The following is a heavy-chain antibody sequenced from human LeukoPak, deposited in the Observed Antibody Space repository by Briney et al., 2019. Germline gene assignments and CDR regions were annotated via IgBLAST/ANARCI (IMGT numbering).Heavy chain of an antibody. CDR1: GYTFTSYY. J-gene: IGHJ4*02. Sequence: ASVKVSCEASGYTFTSYYMHWVRQAPGQGLEWMGIINPSGGSTSYAQKFQGRVTMTRDTSTSTVYMELSSLRSEDTAVYYCASDLTTMIVGTRKQGFQRRSFDYWGQGTLVTVSS. D-gene: IGHD3-22*01. CDR3: ASDLTTMIVGTRKQGFQRRSFDY. CDR2: INPSGGST. V-gene: IGHV1-46*01.